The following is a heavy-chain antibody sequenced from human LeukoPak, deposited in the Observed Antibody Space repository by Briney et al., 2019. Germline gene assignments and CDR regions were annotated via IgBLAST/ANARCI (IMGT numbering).Heavy chain of an antibody. D-gene: IGHD5-18*01. V-gene: IGHV1-18*01. J-gene: IGHJ6*04. CDR2: ISGHNDDT. CDR3: AKDGGPAMVTNWDYYGMDV. CDR1: GYTFVDYG. Sequence: GASVKVSCKASGYTFVDYGIGWVRQAPGQGLEWMGWISGHNDDTKYAQKFQDRVTLSTDTSTTTAYMELRSLRCDDTAVYYCAKDGGPAMVTNWDYYGMDVWGKGTTVIVSS.